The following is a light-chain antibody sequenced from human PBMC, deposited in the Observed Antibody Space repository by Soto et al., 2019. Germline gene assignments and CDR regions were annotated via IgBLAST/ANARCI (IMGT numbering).Light chain of an antibody. CDR1: QDISNS. CDR3: PNYNSAPLT. V-gene: IGKV1-27*01. Sequence: DIQMTQSPSSLSASVGDRVTITCRASQDISNSLAWYQQKPGKVPKVLIYATSILQSGVPARFSGSGSGADVTLTISSLQPEDVATYYCPNYNSAPLTFGGGTKVEI. J-gene: IGKJ4*01. CDR2: ATS.